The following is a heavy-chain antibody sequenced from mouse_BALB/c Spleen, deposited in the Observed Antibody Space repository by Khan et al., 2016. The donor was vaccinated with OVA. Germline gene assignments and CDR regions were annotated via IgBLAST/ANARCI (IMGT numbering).Heavy chain of an antibody. CDR3: ARVYGGDFDY. Sequence: EVQLQESGPGLMKPSQSLSLTCTVTGYSITSDYAWNWIRQFPGNKLEWMGYISYSGNTNYNPSLKSRISFTRDTSKNQFFLQLNSVTTEDTATYYCARVYGGDFDYWGQGTTLTVSS. V-gene: IGHV3-2*02. J-gene: IGHJ2*01. CDR1: GYSITSDYA. CDR2: ISYSGNT. D-gene: IGHD2-10*02.